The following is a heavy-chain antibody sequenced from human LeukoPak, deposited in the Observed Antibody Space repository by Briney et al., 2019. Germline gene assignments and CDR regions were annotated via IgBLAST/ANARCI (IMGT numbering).Heavy chain of an antibody. V-gene: IGHV4-34*01. D-gene: IGHD6-19*01. Sequence: ASETLSLTCAVYGGSFSGYYWSWIRQPPGKGLEWIGEINHSGSTNYTPSLKSRVTISVDTSKNQFSLKLSSVTAADTAVYYCAGVSRMSGWTFDYWGQGTLVTVSS. CDR1: GGSFSGYY. CDR2: INHSGST. CDR3: AGVSRMSGWTFDY. J-gene: IGHJ4*02.